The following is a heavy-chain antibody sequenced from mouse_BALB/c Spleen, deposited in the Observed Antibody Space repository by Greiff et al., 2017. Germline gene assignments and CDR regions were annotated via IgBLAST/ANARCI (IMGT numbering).Heavy chain of an antibody. Sequence: VQGVESGAELMKPGASVKISCKATGYTFSSYWIEWVKQRPGHGLEWIGEILPGSGSTNYNEKFKGKATFTADTSSNTAYMQLSSLTSEDSAVYYCARSGNDGYYAAMDYWGQGTSVTVSS. D-gene: IGHD2-3*01. J-gene: IGHJ4*01. CDR3: ARSGNDGYYAAMDY. CDR2: ILPGSGST. V-gene: IGHV1-9*01. CDR1: GYTFSSYW.